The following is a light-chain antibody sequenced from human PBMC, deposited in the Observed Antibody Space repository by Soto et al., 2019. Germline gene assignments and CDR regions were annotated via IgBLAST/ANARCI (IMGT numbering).Light chain of an antibody. V-gene: IGLV2-14*01. CDR2: DVS. CDR3: SSYTSSSTLLYV. J-gene: IGLJ1*01. Sequence: QSALTQPASVSGSPGQSITISCTGTSSDVGGYNYVSGYQQHPGKAPQLMIYDVSNRPSGVSNRFSGSKSGNTASLTISGLQAEDESDYYCSSYTSSSTLLYVFGTGTKLTVL. CDR1: SSDVGGYNY.